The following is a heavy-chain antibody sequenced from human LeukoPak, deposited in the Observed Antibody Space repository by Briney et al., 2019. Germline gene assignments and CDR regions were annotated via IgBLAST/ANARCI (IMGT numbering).Heavy chain of an antibody. V-gene: IGHV1-24*01. CDR2: FDPEDGET. J-gene: IGHJ4*02. D-gene: IGHD3-16*02. CDR1: GYTLTELS. Sequence: GASVKVSCKVSGYTLTELSMHWVRQAPGKGLEWMGGFDPEDGETIYAQKFQGRVTVTRDRSISTAYLELTRLRSDDTAVYYCVTNQYDYVWGNYRYFYWGQGTLVTVSS. CDR3: VTNQYDYVWGNYRYFY.